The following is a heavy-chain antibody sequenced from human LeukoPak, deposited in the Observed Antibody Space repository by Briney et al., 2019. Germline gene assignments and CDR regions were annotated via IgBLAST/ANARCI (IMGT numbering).Heavy chain of an antibody. CDR2: IIPIFGTA. V-gene: IGHV1-69*05. CDR3: ASLVEPDFWSGQYYMEV. D-gene: IGHD3-3*01. Sequence: ASVKVSCKASGGTFSSYAISWVRQAPGQGLEWKGWIIPIFGTANYAQKFQGRVTITTDESTSTAYMELSSLRSEDTAVYYCASLVEPDFWSGQYYMEVWGKGTTVTVSS. CDR1: GGTFSSYA. J-gene: IGHJ6*03.